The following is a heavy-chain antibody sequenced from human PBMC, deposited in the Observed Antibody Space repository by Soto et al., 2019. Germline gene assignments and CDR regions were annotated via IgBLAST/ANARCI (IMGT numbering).Heavy chain of an antibody. CDR2: ISYDGSNK. V-gene: IGHV3-30*18. CDR1: GFTFSSYG. J-gene: IGHJ4*02. CDR3: AKARGDLLAY. Sequence: QSGGSLRLSCAASGFTFSSYGMHWVRQAPGKGLEWVAVISYDGSNKYYADSVKGRFTISRDNSKNTLYLQMNSLRAEDTAVYYCAKARGDLLAYWGQGTLVTVSS. D-gene: IGHD1-26*01.